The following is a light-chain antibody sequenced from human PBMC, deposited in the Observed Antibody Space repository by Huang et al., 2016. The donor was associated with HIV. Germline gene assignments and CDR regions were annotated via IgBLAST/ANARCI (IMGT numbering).Light chain of an antibody. CDR1: QSLLQRNGHNY. CDR2: LGS. Sequence: DIVMTQSPLSLPVTPGEPASISCRSSQSLLQRNGHNYLNWYLQKPGQSPQLLISLGSNRASGVPDRFSGSGSVADFTLKISRVEAGNVGVYYCMQTKQTPLTFGGGTKVEIK. J-gene: IGKJ4*01. CDR3: MQTKQTPLT. V-gene: IGKV2-28*01.